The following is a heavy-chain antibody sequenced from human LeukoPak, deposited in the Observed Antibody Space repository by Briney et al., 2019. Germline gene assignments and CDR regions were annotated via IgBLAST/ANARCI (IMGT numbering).Heavy chain of an antibody. V-gene: IGHV3-7*01. CDR1: GSTFSNYR. J-gene: IGHJ4*02. CDR2: IKQGGSEK. CDR3: AKGSGWLIDH. Sequence: GGSVRLSCAASGSTFSNYRMHWVRLAPGRGLEYVANIKQGGSEKLYVDSVRGRFTISRDDAKNSLSLQMNSLRAEDTAVYYCAKGSGWLIDHWGQGTVVTVSS. D-gene: IGHD6-19*01.